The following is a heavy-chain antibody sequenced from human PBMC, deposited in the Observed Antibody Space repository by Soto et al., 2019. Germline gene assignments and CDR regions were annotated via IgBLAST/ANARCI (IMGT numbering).Heavy chain of an antibody. J-gene: IGHJ4*02. CDR2: IYFNGNT. V-gene: IGHV4-39*01. CDR1: GVSITDTSYY. CDR3: ARQGSY. Sequence: QLQRQESGPGLVKPSETLSLTCNVSGVSITDTSYYWGWIRQPPGKGLEWIGTIYFNGNTFYNPSLKSRLTISVDTSKNQISLRLTSVTAADTAVYYCARQGSYWGQGTLVAVSS.